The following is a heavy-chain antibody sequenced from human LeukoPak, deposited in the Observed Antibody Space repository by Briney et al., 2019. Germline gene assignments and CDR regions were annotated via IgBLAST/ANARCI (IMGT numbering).Heavy chain of an antibody. D-gene: IGHD3-10*01. CDR1: GGSISSYY. Sequence: SETLSLTCTVSGGSISSYYWSWIRQPPGKGLEWIAYIYYSGTTKYNASLKSRATMSVDTSKNQFSLKLSSVTAADTAVYYCARMVRGVIDAFEIWGQGTMVTVSS. CDR2: IYYSGTT. V-gene: IGHV4-59*01. CDR3: ARMVRGVIDAFEI. J-gene: IGHJ3*02.